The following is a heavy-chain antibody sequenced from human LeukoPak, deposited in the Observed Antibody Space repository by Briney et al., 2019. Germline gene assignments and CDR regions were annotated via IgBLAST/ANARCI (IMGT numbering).Heavy chain of an antibody. V-gene: IGHV3-30*02. D-gene: IGHD3-22*01. CDR3: AKDSSGYYRNYFDY. Sequence: GGSLRLSCAASGLTFSSYGFHWVRQAPGKGLEWVAFIRYDGSNKCYADSVKGRFTISRDNSKNTLYLQMNSLRAEDTAVYYCAKDSSGYYRNYFDYWGQGTLVTVSS. J-gene: IGHJ4*02. CDR2: IRYDGSNK. CDR1: GLTFSSYG.